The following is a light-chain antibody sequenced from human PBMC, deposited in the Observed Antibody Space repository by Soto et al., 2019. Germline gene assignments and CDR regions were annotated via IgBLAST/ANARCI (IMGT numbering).Light chain of an antibody. CDR1: SGDIGPYNL. V-gene: IGLV2-23*02. J-gene: IGLJ1*01. Sequence: QSALTQPASVSGSPGQSITISCTGTSGDIGPYNLVSWYQQHPGKAPTLMIFEVTRRPSGVSARFSGSKSGNTAALTISGLQPEEEADYYCCSYAGTFVFGPGTKLTVL. CDR3: CSYAGTFV. CDR2: EVT.